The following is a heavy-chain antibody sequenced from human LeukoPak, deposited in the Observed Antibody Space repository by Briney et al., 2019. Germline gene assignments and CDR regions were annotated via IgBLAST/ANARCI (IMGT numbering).Heavy chain of an antibody. CDR3: ARAGVWDYSDSSGYHNAAFDI. CDR2: INPSSGDT. D-gene: IGHD3-22*01. V-gene: IGHV1-2*02. J-gene: IGHJ3*02. Sequence: ASVKVSCKASGYTFTDYYMNWVRQAPGQGLEWMGWINPSSGDTNYAQKFQGRVTVTRDTSISTAYMDLSRLRSDDTAVYYCARAGVWDYSDSSGYHNAAFDIWGQGTMVTVSS. CDR1: GYTFTDYY.